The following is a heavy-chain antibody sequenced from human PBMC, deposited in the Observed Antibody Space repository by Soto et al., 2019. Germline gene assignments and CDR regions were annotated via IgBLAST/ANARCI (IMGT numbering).Heavy chain of an antibody. J-gene: IGHJ4*02. CDR2: ISTDRGDT. CDR1: GYSFTTHD. V-gene: IGHV1-18*01. Sequence: ASVKVSCKASGYSFTTHDITWLRQAPGKGLEWVGGISTDRGDTIYPQNLQGRVTMTTDSSTSTVYMELKSLRSDDTAVYYCARDDLNRGGKYFDFWGQGTLVTVSS. CDR3: ARDDLNRGGKYFDF. D-gene: IGHD2-15*01.